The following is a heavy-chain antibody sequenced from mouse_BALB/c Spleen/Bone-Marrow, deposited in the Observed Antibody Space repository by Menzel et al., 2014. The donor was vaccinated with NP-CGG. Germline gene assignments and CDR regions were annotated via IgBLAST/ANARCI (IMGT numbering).Heavy chain of an antibody. V-gene: IGHV7-3*02. CDR3: ARDKGRVFFDY. CDR2: IRNKANGYTT. J-gene: IGHJ2*01. Sequence: EVKLQESGGGLVQPGGSLRLSCATSGFTFTDYYMSWVRQPPGKALEWLGFIRNKANGYTTEYSASVKGRFTISRDNSQNILYLQMNTLRAEDSATYYCARDKGRVFFDYWGQGTTPTVSS. CDR1: GFTFTDYY.